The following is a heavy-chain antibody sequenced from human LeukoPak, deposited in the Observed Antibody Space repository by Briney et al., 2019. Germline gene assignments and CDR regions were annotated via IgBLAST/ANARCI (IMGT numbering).Heavy chain of an antibody. J-gene: IGHJ4*02. CDR2: ISSSSSYI. D-gene: IGHD3-16*02. CDR3: ARERLGELSYHDY. Sequence: GGSLRLSCAASGFTFSDYYMSWIRQAPGKGLEWVSYISSSSSYINYADSVKGRFTISRVNAKNSLYLQMNSLRADDTAVYYCARERLGELSYHDYWGQGTLVTVSS. V-gene: IGHV3-11*05. CDR1: GFTFSDYY.